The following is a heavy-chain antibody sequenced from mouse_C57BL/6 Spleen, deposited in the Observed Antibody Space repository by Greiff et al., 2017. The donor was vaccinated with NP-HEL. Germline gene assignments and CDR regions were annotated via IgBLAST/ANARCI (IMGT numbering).Heavy chain of an antibody. V-gene: IGHV1-50*01. D-gene: IGHD4-1*01. Sequence: VQLQQPGAELVKPGASVRLSCKASGYTFTNYWMQWVRQRPGQGLEWIGEIDPSDNFSYCNQKFKGKATLTVDTSSSTAYMPLSSLSSEDSAVYYCAKMANWDYFDYWGKGTTLTVSS. CDR1: GYTFTNYW. CDR3: AKMANWDYFDY. CDR2: IDPSDNFS. J-gene: IGHJ2*01.